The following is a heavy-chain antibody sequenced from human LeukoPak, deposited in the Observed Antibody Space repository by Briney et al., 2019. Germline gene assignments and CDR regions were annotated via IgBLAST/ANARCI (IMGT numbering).Heavy chain of an antibody. D-gene: IGHD4-23*01. CDR2: IKPDGSGE. J-gene: IGHJ3*02. V-gene: IGHV3-7*01. CDR1: RFIFSNYW. Sequence: GGSLRLSCAASRFIFSNYWMTWVRQAPGKALEWVANIKPDGSGEYYVDSLKGRFTISRDNAENSLFLQMNNLRVDDTAVYYCAKDPNDDYIGTFDIWGQGTMVTVSS. CDR3: AKDPNDDYIGTFDI.